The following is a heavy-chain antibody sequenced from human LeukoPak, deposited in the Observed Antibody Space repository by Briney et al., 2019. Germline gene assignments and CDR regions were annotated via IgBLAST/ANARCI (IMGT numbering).Heavy chain of an antibody. J-gene: IGHJ3*02. CDR1: GFTFGNHR. D-gene: IGHD2-8*02. V-gene: IGHV3-7*01. Sequence: GGSLRLSCVASGFTFGNHRMSWVRQAPGKGLEWVADIKQDGGETYYADFVSGRFTISRDNGKNSLYLQMNSLRVEDTAVYFCARDSTGWQADSFDIWGQGTKVTVSA. CDR3: ARDSTGWQADSFDI. CDR2: IKQDGGET.